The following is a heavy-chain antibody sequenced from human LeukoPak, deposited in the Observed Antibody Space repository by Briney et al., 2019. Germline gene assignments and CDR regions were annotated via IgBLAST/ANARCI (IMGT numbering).Heavy chain of an antibody. CDR3: ARDAGHQLSRRYYYAMDV. D-gene: IGHD2-2*01. CDR1: GGSVTGGNYY. J-gene: IGHJ6*02. CDR2: LYTRGST. V-gene: IGHV4-61*02. Sequence: SQTLSLTCTVSGGSVTGGNYYWSWIRQPAGKGLEWIGRLYTRGSTNYNPSLRSRVTISVDTSKNQFSLNLNSVTAADTAVYYCARDAGHQLSRRYYYAMDVWGQGTTVTVSS.